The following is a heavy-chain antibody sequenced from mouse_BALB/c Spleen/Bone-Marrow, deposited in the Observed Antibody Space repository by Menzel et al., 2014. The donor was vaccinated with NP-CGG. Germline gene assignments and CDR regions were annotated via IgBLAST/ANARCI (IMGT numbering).Heavy chain of an antibody. CDR2: INPDSSTI. J-gene: IGHJ3*01. CDR3: ARSTARATWFAY. Sequence: EVKVEESGGGLVQPGGSLKLSCAASGFDFSRYWMSWVRQAPGKGLEWIGEINPDSSTINYTPSLKDKFIISRDNAKNTLYLQMYKVRSEDTALYYCARSTARATWFAYWGQGTLVTVSA. D-gene: IGHD3-2*01. V-gene: IGHV4-1*02. CDR1: GFDFSRYW.